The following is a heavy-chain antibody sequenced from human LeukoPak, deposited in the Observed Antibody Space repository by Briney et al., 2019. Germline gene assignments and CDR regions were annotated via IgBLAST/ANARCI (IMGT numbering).Heavy chain of an antibody. V-gene: IGHV3-21*01. D-gene: IGHD4-23*01. CDR3: ARVRSVGGNPHAFNI. CDR2: ITATSLHI. J-gene: IGHJ3*02. CDR1: GFDSSNYG. Sequence: GESLRLSCTGSGFDSSNYGVNWVRQAPGKGLEWVSAITATSLHIYYADSVKGRFTISRDNAKNSLYLQMNSLRVEDTALYYCARVRSVGGNPHAFNIWGQGTMVTVSS.